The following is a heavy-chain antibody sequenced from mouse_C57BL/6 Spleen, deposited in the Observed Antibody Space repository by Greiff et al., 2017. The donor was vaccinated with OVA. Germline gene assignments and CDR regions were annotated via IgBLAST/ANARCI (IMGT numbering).Heavy chain of an antibody. D-gene: IGHD2-5*01. V-gene: IGHV1-61*01. CDR1: GYTFTSYW. Sequence: QVQLQQPGAELVRPGSSVKLSCKASGYTFTSYWLDWVKQRPGQGLDWIGNIYPSDSETHYNKKFKDKAPLTVDKSSSTAYMQLSSLTSEDSAVYYCARGDSNYGLYYYAMDYWGQGTSVTVSS. CDR3: ARGDSNYGLYYYAMDY. CDR2: IYPSDSET. J-gene: IGHJ4*01.